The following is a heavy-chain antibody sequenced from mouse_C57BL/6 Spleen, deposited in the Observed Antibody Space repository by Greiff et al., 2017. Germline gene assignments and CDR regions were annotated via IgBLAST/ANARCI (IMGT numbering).Heavy chain of an antibody. Sequence: QVQLQQPGAELVMPGASVKLSCKASGYTFTSYWMHWVKQRPGQGLEWIGEIDPSDSYTKYNQKFKGKSPLTVDKSSSTAYLQTSSPTSEDSAVYYCARGITTVVGYFDDWGQGTTLTVSS. D-gene: IGHD1-1*01. V-gene: IGHV1-69*01. CDR1: GYTFTSYW. J-gene: IGHJ2*01. CDR2: IDPSDSYT. CDR3: ARGITTVVGYFDD.